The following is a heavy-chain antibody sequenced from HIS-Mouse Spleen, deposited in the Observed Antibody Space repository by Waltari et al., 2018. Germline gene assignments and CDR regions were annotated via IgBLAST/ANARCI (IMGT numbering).Heavy chain of an antibody. CDR1: GGSISSGEYY. CDR2: IYYSGGT. J-gene: IGHJ4*02. Sequence: QVQLQESGPGLVKPSQTLSPTCTVSGGSISSGEYYWRWIRQPPGKGLGWMGYIYYSGGTSSDPSLKRRVTISVDTSKNQFSLKLSSVTAADTAVYYCARGSVDTAMVFDYWGQGTLVTVSS. V-gene: IGHV4-30-4*01. CDR3: ARGSVDTAMVFDY. D-gene: IGHD5-18*01.